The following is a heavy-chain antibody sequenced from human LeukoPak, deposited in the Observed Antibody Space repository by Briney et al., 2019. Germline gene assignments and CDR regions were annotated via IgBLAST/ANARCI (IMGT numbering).Heavy chain of an antibody. CDR2: IIPIFGTA. CDR3: ARPRKGYDFFL. D-gene: IGHD3-3*01. V-gene: IGHV1-69*05. J-gene: IGHJ4*02. CDR1: GGTFISYA. Sequence: ASVKVSCKASGGTFISYAISWVRQAPGQGLEWMGGIIPIFGTANYAQKFQGRVTITTDESTSTAYMELSSLRSEDTAVYYCARPRKGYDFFLWGQGTLVTVSS.